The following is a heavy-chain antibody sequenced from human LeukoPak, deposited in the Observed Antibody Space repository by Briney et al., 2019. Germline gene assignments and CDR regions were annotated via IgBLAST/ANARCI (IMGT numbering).Heavy chain of an antibody. D-gene: IGHD2-2*01. CDR2: MNPNSGNT. Sequence: ASVKVSCKASGDTFTSYDINWVRQATGQGLEWMGWMNPNSGNTGYAQKFQGRVTMTRNTSISTAYVELSSLRSEDTAVYYCARSPIVVVPAALRYYYYYYMDVWGKGTTVTVSS. V-gene: IGHV1-8*01. CDR3: ARSPIVVVPAALRYYYYYYMDV. CDR1: GDTFTSYD. J-gene: IGHJ6*03.